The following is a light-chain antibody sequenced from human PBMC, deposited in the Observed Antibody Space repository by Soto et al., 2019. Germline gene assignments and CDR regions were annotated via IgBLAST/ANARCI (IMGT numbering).Light chain of an antibody. V-gene: IGLV1-40*01. J-gene: IGLJ2*01. CDR3: QSYDTTLSVV. Sequence: QSVLTQPPSVSGAPGQRVTISCTGSTSNIGAGYDVHWYQQLPGTAPKLLMYANSNRPSGVPDRFSGSKSGTSASLAITGLQAEYEADYYCQSYDTTLSVVFGGGTKLTVL. CDR1: TSNIGAGYD. CDR2: ANS.